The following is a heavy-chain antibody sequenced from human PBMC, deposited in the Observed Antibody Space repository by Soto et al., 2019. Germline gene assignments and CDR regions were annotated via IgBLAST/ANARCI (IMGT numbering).Heavy chain of an antibody. Sequence: GASVKVSCKASGGTFSSYAISWVRQAPGQGLEWMGGIIPIFGTANYAQKFQGRVTITADESTSTAYMELSSLRSEDTAVYYCASSEIAAPYYYYGMDVWGQGTTVTVSS. CDR2: IIPIFGTA. J-gene: IGHJ6*02. CDR1: GGTFSSYA. D-gene: IGHD6-13*01. CDR3: ASSEIAAPYYYYGMDV. V-gene: IGHV1-69*13.